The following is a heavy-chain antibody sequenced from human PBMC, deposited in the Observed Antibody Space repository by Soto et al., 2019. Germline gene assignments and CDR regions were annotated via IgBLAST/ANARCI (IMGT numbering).Heavy chain of an antibody. CDR1: GFTFSYYG. J-gene: IGHJ6*02. V-gene: IGHV3-30*18. CDR2: ISYDGSNK. CDR3: AKDDTSGWLTKYYYYGMDV. Sequence: QVQLVESGGGVVQPGRSLRLSCAASGFTFSYYGMHWVRQAPGKGLEWVAVISYDGSNKYYADSVNGRFTISRDNSKNTLYLQMNRLRDEDTAVYYCAKDDTSGWLTKYYYYGMDVWGQGTTVNVSS. D-gene: IGHD6-19*01.